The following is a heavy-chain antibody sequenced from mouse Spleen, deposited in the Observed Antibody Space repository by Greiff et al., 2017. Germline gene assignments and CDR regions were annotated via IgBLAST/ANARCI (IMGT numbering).Heavy chain of an antibody. D-gene: IGHD2-4*01. J-gene: IGHJ1*01. CDR3: ARGLRPYFDV. Sequence: EVKLLESGPGLVKPSQSLSLTCSVTGYSITSGYYWNWIRQFPGNKLEWMGYISYDGSNNYNPSLKNRISITRDTSKNQFFLKLNSVTTEDTATYYCARGLRPYFDVWGAGTTVTVSS. CDR1: GYSITSGYY. CDR2: ISYDGSN. V-gene: IGHV3-6*01.